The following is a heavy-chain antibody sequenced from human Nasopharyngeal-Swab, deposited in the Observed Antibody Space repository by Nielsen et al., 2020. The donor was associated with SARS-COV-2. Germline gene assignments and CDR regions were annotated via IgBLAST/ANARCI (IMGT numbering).Heavy chain of an antibody. CDR2: IYYSGST. CDR3: ASACVGCMLFRSNWFDP. V-gene: IGHV4-31*03. J-gene: IGHJ5*02. CDR1: GGSISSGGYY. Sequence: SETLSLTCTVSGGSISSGGYYWSWIRQHPGKGLEWIGYIYYSGSTYYNPSLKSRVTISVDTSKNQFSLKLSSVTAADTAVYYCASACVGCMLFRSNWFDPWGQGTLVTVSS. D-gene: IGHD2-8*01.